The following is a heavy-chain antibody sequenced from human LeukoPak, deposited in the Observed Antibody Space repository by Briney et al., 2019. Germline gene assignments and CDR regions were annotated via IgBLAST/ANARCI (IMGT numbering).Heavy chain of an antibody. Sequence: PGGSLRLSCAASGFTFSSYWMHWVRQAPGKGLVWVSRIISDGSSTSYADSVKGRFTISRDNAKNTLYLQMNSLRAEDTAVYYCARDQVDCSSTSCYLQYYYYYYYMDVWGKGTTVTVSS. CDR1: GFTFSSYW. D-gene: IGHD2-2*01. CDR3: ARDQVDCSSTSCYLQYYYYYYYMDV. CDR2: IISDGSST. V-gene: IGHV3-74*01. J-gene: IGHJ6*03.